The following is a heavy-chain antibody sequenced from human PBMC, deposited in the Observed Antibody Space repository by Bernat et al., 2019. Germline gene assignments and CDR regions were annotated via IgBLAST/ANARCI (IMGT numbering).Heavy chain of an antibody. V-gene: IGHV3-48*03. D-gene: IGHD6-19*01. CDR1: GFTFSSYE. CDR3: ARGYSSGWYAGWFDP. CDR2: ISSSGSTI. Sequence: EVQLVESGGGLVQPGGSLRLSCAASGFTFSSYEMNWVRQAPGKGLEWVSYISSSGSTIYYADPVKGRFTISRDNAKNSLYLQMNSLRAEDTAVYYCARGYSSGWYAGWFDPWGQGTLVTVSS. J-gene: IGHJ5*02.